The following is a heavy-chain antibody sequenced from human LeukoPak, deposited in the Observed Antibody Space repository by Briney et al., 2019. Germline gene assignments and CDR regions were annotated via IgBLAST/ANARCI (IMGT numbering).Heavy chain of an antibody. Sequence: ASVKVSCKASGYTFTGYYIHWVRQAPGQGLEWMGCTNPNSGGASYAQKFQGRVTLTRDTSISTAYMELSGLKSDDTAVYYCASLPFYFDISGFVHWGQGTLVTVSS. CDR2: TNPNSGGA. V-gene: IGHV1-2*02. CDR1: GYTFTGYY. J-gene: IGHJ4*02. D-gene: IGHD3-22*01. CDR3: ASLPFYFDISGFVH.